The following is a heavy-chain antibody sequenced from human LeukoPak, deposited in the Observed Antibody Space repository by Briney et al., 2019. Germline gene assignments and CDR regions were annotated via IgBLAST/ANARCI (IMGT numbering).Heavy chain of an antibody. D-gene: IGHD6-19*01. CDR2: IKQDVTEK. V-gene: IGHV3-7*01. Sequence: GSLRLSCAASGFTFSSYWMSWVRQAPGKGLEWVAYIKQDVTEKYYVDSVKGRFSISRDNAKNSLYLQMNSLRVEDTALYYCARDVRMIAGAYFDYWGQGTLVTVSS. CDR3: ARDVRMIAGAYFDY. CDR1: GFTFSSYW. J-gene: IGHJ4*02.